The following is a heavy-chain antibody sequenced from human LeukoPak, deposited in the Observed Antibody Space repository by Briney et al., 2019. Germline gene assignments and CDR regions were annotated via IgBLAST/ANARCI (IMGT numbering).Heavy chain of an antibody. Sequence: GGSLRLSCAASGFTFRSYGMHWVRQAPGKGLEWAAVIWYDGSNKYYADSVKGRFTISRDNSKNTLYLQMNSLRAEDTAVYYRARDNPYCSGGSCYSGVLSYWGQGTLVTVSS. CDR2: IWYDGSNK. J-gene: IGHJ4*02. CDR1: GFTFRSYG. CDR3: ARDNPYCSGGSCYSGVLSY. V-gene: IGHV3-33*01. D-gene: IGHD2-15*01.